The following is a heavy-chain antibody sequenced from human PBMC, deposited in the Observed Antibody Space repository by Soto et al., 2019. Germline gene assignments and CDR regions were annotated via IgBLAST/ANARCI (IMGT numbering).Heavy chain of an antibody. J-gene: IGHJ5*02. D-gene: IGHD3-10*01. Sequence: SETLSLTCTVSGGSISSSSYYWGWIRQPPGKGLEWIGSIYYSGSTYYNPSLKSRVTISVDTSKNQFSLKLSSVTAADTAVYYCARQDYYGSGSYYNSEINWFDPWGQGTLVTVSS. V-gene: IGHV4-39*01. CDR1: GGSISSSSYY. CDR3: ARQDYYGSGSYYNSEINWFDP. CDR2: IYYSGST.